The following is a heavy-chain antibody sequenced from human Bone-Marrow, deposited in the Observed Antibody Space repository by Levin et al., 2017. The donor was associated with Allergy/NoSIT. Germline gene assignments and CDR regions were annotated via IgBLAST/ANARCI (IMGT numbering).Heavy chain of an antibody. Sequence: SETLSLTCAVYGGSFSGYYWSWIRQPPGKGLEWIGEISQTGITNYNPSLKSRVTISVDTSKNQFSLKLTSVTAADTAVYYCARAIPSGGNSYYYYYMDGWGKGTTVTVSS. D-gene: IGHD4-23*01. CDR2: ISQTGIT. CDR3: ARAIPSGGNSYYYYYMDG. J-gene: IGHJ6*03. V-gene: IGHV4-34*01. CDR1: GGSFSGYY.